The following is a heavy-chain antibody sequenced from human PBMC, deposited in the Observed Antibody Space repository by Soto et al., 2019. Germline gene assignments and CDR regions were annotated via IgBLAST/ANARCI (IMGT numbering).Heavy chain of an antibody. CDR1: GITFSSYW. J-gene: IGHJ6*02. Sequence: EVQVVESGGGLVQPGGSRRLSCAASGITFSSYWMPWVRQAPGKGLEWLTRINGEGRYTTYADSVKGRFTITRDNAKNTVYQQLSSLRADDTAVDYCPRVACYNYYYLVLNAWGRGTTGTVTS. CDR2: INGEGRYT. CDR3: PRVACYNYYYLVLNA. V-gene: IGHV3-74*03. D-gene: IGHD2-8*01.